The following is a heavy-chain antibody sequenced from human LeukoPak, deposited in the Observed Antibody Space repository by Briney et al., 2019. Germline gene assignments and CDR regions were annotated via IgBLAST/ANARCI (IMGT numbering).Heavy chain of an antibody. D-gene: IGHD4-17*01. V-gene: IGHV3-73*01. CDR2: IRSKANSYAT. CDR1: GFTFSGSA. Sequence: GGSLKLSCAASGFTFSGSAMHWVRQASGKGLEWVGRIRSKANSYATAYAASVKGRFTISRDDSKNTAYLQMNSLKTEDTAVYYCTVYGDYPHSYYYYGMDVWGQGTTVTVSS. CDR3: TVYGDYPHSYYYYGMDV. J-gene: IGHJ6*02.